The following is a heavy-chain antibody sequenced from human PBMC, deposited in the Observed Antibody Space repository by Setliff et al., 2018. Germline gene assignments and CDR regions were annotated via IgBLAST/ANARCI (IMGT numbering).Heavy chain of an antibody. CDR1: GYTFNNYG. CDR3: ARVESMVRGKNILRHFDY. CDR2: VTIYNGNT. V-gene: IGHV1-18*01. D-gene: IGHD3-10*01. Sequence: ASVKVSCKASGYTFNNYGVAWVQQAPGQGLDWMGWVTIYNGNTKYAQNLQGRLTLSTDRSTNTVYMELGSLTTDDTAIYHCARVESMVRGKNILRHFDYWGQGTQVTVSS. J-gene: IGHJ4*02.